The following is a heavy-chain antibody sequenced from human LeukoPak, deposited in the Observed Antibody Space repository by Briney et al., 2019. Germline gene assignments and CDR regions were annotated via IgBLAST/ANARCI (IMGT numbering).Heavy chain of an antibody. Sequence: GESLKSSCKGSGYTFTSYLIGWVRQMPGKGLEWMGIVYTDDSDTTYSPSFQGQFTISADKAISTAYLQWSSLKASDTAMYYCARRSSGRFFDFWGQGTLVTVSS. CDR3: ARRSSGRFFDF. V-gene: IGHV5-51*01. J-gene: IGHJ4*02. D-gene: IGHD2-15*01. CDR2: VYTDDSDT. CDR1: GYTFTSYL.